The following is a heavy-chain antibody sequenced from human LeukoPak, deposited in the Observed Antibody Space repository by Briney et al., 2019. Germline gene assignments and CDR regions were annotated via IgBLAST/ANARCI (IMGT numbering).Heavy chain of an antibody. CDR2: MNPNSGNT. V-gene: IGHV1-8*02. D-gene: IGHD6-13*01. CDR3: ARVWAGAAAGMDV. J-gene: IGHJ6*02. Sequence: ASVKVSCKASGGTFSSYAISWVRQAPGQGLEWMGWMNPNSGNTGYAQKFQGRVTMTRNTSISTAYMELSSLRSEDTAVYYSARVWAGAAAGMDVWGQGTTVTVSS. CDR1: GGTFSSYA.